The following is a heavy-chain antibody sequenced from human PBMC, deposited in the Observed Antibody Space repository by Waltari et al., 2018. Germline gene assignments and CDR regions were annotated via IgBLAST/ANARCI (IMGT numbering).Heavy chain of an antibody. CDR3: ARVVSGYYYNGLDV. CDR2: VIPGLGTA. CDR1: GGALSGHA. D-gene: IGHD3-10*01. J-gene: IGHJ6*02. V-gene: IGHV1-69*05. Sequence: QVQLVQSGGEVKKPGSSVKVSCKASGGALSGHAITWVRQATGQGLEWMGGVIPGLGTAKNAQKFEGRVTITMDESTSTAYMELTNLKSDDTAVYYCARVVSGYYYNGLDVWGQGTTVTVSS.